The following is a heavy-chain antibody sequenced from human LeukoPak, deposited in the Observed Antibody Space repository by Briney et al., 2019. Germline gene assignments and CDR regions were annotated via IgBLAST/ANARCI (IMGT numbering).Heavy chain of an antibody. CDR3: ARDGAAATDYAFDI. D-gene: IGHD6-25*01. CDR1: GFTFSSYW. J-gene: IGHJ3*02. CDR2: IKQDGSEK. Sequence: PGGSLRLSCAASGFTFSSYWMSWVRQAPGKGLEWVANIKQDGSEKYYVDSAKGRFTISRDNAKNSLYLQMNSLRAEDTAVYYCARDGAAATDYAFDIWGQGTMVTVSS. V-gene: IGHV3-7*01.